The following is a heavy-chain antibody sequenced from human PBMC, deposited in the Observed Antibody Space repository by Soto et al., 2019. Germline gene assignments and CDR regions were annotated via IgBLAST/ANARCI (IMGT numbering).Heavy chain of an antibody. J-gene: IGHJ6*02. CDR2: IYHSGST. CDR1: GGSISSYY. V-gene: IGHV4-59*01. Sequence: LSLTCTVSGGSISSYYWSWIRQPPGKGLEWIGYIYHSGSTNYNPSLKSRVTISVDTSKNQFSLKLSSVTAADTAVYYCARYFNRAVAGTDYYYGMDVWGQGTTVTVSS. D-gene: IGHD6-19*01. CDR3: ARYFNRAVAGTDYYYGMDV.